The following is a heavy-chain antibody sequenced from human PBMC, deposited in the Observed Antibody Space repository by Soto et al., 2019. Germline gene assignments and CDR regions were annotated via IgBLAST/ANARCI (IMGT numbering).Heavy chain of an antibody. CDR2: MNPNSGNT. D-gene: IGHD2-8*01. CDR1: GYTFTSYD. J-gene: IGHJ5*01. CDR3: AIERSAADAELYYS. Sequence: ASVKVSCKASGYTFTSYDINWVRQATGQGLEWMGWMNPNSGNTDYAQKFQGRVTMSRNTSISTAYMELSSLRSEDTAVYYFAIERSAADAELYYSWSQRSLVTVSA. V-gene: IGHV1-8*01.